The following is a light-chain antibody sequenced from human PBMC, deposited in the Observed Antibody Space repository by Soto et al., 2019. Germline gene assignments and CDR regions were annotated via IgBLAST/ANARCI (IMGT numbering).Light chain of an antibody. Sequence: QSALTQPPSASGSPGQSVTISCTGTSSDVGGYNYVSWYRQHPGKAPQLIIYDVNKRPSGVPDRFSGSKSGNTASLTVSGLQAEDEADYYCQSYDPTLRTSLFGGGTQLTVL. CDR1: SSDVGGYNY. V-gene: IGLV2-8*01. J-gene: IGLJ7*01. CDR3: QSYDPTLRTSL. CDR2: DVN.